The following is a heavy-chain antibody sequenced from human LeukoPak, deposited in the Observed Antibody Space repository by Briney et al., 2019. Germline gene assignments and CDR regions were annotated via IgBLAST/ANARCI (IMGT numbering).Heavy chain of an antibody. CDR1: GGSISSFY. Sequence: SETLSLTCTVSGGSISSFYWNWIRQPPGKGLEWIGYIYHSESTNYNPSLKGRVTISADTSKNQFSLKLSSVTAADTAVYYCARGTSYSGATFLYWGQGTLVTVSS. J-gene: IGHJ4*02. CDR3: ARGTSYSGATFLY. D-gene: IGHD1-26*01. V-gene: IGHV4-59*01. CDR2: IYHSEST.